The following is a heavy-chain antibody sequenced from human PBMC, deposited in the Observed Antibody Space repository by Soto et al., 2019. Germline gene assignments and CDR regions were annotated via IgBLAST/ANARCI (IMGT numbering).Heavy chain of an antibody. V-gene: IGHV1-2*04. D-gene: IGHD3-22*01. Sequence: ASVKVSCKASGYTFTGYYMHWVRQAPGQGLEWMGWINPNSGGTNYAQKFQGWVTMTRDTSISTAYMELSRLRSDETAVYYCAREGHYYDSSDFDYWGQGTLVTVSS. J-gene: IGHJ4*02. CDR1: GYTFTGYY. CDR2: INPNSGGT. CDR3: AREGHYYDSSDFDY.